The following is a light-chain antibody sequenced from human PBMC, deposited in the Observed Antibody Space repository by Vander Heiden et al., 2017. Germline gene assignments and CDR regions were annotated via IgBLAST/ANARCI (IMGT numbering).Light chain of an antibody. CDR3: SSYTTSGTRV. V-gene: IGLV2-14*03. Sequence: QYALTQPASVSGSRGQSITISCAGPGSDVGGYDSVSWYQQQPGKAPKLMIYDVSSRPSGVSIRFSGSKSGNPASLTISGLQAEDESDYYCSSYTTSGTRVFGTGTNVTVL. CDR2: DVS. J-gene: IGLJ1*01. CDR1: GSDVGGYDS.